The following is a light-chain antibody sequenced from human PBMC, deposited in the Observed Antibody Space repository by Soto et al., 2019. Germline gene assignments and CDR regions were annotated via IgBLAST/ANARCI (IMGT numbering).Light chain of an antibody. V-gene: IGKV1-5*03. J-gene: IGKJ2*01. Sequence: DIQMTQSPSTLSASVGDRVTITCRASQSISSWLAWYQQKPGKAPKLLIYKASSLESGVPSRFSGSGSGTDFTLTISSLQPDDFATYYCQEYKSYSTFGQGTKLEIK. CDR2: KAS. CDR1: QSISSW. CDR3: QEYKSYST.